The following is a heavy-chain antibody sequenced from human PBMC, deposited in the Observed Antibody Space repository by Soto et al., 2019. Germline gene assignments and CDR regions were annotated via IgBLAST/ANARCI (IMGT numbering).Heavy chain of an antibody. V-gene: IGHV1-18*01. CDR1: GYTFTSYG. Sequence: QVQLVQSGAEVKKPGASVKVSCKASGYTFTSYGISWVRQAPGQGLEWMGWISDYNGNTNYAQKVQGRVTMTTDTSTSTAYMELRSLRSDYTAVYFCSRAVAGIRVFDYWGQGTLVTVSS. J-gene: IGHJ4*02. CDR3: SRAVAGIRVFDY. CDR2: ISDYNGNT. D-gene: IGHD6-19*01.